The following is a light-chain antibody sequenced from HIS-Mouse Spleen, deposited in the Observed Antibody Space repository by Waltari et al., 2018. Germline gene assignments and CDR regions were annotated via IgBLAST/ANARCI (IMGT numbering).Light chain of an antibody. CDR2: LGS. CDR3: MQALQTPST. V-gene: IGKV2-28*01. CDR1: QSLLHSNGYNY. Sequence: IVMTQSPRSRPVTPGEPAPSSCRSSQSLLHSNGYNYLDWYLQKPGQSPQLLIYLGSNRASGVPDRFSGSGSGTDFTLKISRVEAEDVGVYYCMQALQTPSTFGGGTKVEIK. J-gene: IGKJ4*01.